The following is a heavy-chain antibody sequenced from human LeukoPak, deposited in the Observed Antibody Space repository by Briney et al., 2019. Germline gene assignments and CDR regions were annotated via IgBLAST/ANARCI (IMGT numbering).Heavy chain of an antibody. CDR1: GFSFRSYE. J-gene: IGHJ4*02. CDR2: ISNSAGTI. V-gene: IGHV3-48*03. Sequence: GSLRLSCVASGFSFRSYELNWVRQAPGKGLEWISYISNSAGTIHYADSVKGRFTISRDNVRNSVYLQMNSLRAEDTAVYFCARGYYYGSGTYPLDYWGRGPLFIVSS. CDR3: ARGYYYGSGTYPLDY. D-gene: IGHD3-10*01.